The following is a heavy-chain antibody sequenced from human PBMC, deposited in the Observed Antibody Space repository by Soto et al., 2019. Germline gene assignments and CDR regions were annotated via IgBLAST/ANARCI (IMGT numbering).Heavy chain of an antibody. D-gene: IGHD3-10*01. V-gene: IGHV1-3*01. J-gene: IGHJ1*01. CDR1: GYTFISYA. CDR2: INAGNGNT. CDR3: ARTELDYYGGNHTSRFQH. Sequence: ASLKVSCKASGYTFISYAMHWVRQAPGQRLEWMGWINAGNGNTKYSQKFQGRVTITRDTSANTAYMELSSLRSEDTAVYYCARTELDYYGGNHTSRFQHWGQGTQVTVSS.